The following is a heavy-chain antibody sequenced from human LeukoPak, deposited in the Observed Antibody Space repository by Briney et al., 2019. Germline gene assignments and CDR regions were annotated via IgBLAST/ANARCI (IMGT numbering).Heavy chain of an antibody. Sequence: GGPLRLSCAASGFTFDDYAMHWVRQAPGKGLEWVSGISWNSGSIGYADSVKGRFTISRDNAKNSLYLQMNSLRAEDTALYYCAKDKGPAAKPYYYYGMDVWGQGTTVTVSS. D-gene: IGHD2-2*02. CDR3: AKDKGPAAKPYYYYGMDV. CDR1: GFTFDDYA. V-gene: IGHV3-9*01. CDR2: ISWNSGSI. J-gene: IGHJ6*02.